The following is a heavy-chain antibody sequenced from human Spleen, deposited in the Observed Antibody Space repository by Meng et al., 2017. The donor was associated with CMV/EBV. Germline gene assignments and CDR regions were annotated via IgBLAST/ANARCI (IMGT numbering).Heavy chain of an antibody. CDR2: MNQDGSEK. CDR3: ACTFWSGRDY. Sequence: GESLKISCAASGFTFTTYWMSWVRQAPGKGLEWVANMNQDGSEKNYVDSVKGRFTISRDNAKNSLYLQMSSLRVDDTAVYYCACTFWSGRDYWGQGTLVTVSS. D-gene: IGHD3-3*01. J-gene: IGHJ4*02. V-gene: IGHV3-7*01. CDR1: GFTFTTYW.